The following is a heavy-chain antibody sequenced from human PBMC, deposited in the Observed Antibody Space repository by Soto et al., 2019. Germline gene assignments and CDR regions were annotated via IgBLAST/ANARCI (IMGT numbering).Heavy chain of an antibody. V-gene: IGHV3-7*01. J-gene: IGHJ4*02. D-gene: IGHD3-3*01. Sequence: PGGSLRLSCAASGFTFSSYWMSWVRQAPGKGLEWVANIKQDGSEKYYVDSVKGRFTISRDNAKNSLYLQMNSLRAEDTAVYYCARVSRRFWSGYYTGYYFDYWGQGTLVTVSS. CDR1: GFTFSSYW. CDR3: ARVSRRFWSGYYTGYYFDY. CDR2: IKQDGSEK.